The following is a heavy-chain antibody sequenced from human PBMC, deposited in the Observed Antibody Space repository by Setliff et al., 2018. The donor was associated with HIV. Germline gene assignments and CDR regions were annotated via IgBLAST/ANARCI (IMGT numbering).Heavy chain of an antibody. Sequence: GGSLRLSCAASGFTFDDYTMHWVRQAPGKGLQWVSIISWDGGNTYYADSVKGRFTISRDNSKNSLYLQMNSLRTEDTALYYCAKDFSGSYTWDAFDIWGQGTMVTVSS. J-gene: IGHJ3*02. D-gene: IGHD1-26*01. V-gene: IGHV3-43*01. CDR1: GFTFDDYT. CDR2: ISWDGGNT. CDR3: AKDFSGSYTWDAFDI.